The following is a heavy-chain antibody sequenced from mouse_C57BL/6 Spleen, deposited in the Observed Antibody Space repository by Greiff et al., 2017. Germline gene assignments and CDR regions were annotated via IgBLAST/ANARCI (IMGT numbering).Heavy chain of an antibody. CDR2: ISSGGSYT. V-gene: IGHV5-6*01. CDR1: GFTFSSYG. CDR3: ARHPYDYDDDNWYFDV. D-gene: IGHD2-4*01. J-gene: IGHJ1*03. Sequence: EVQLVESGGDLVKPGGSLKLSCAASGFTFSSYGMSWVRQTPDKRLEWVATISSGGSYTYYPDSVKGRFTISRDNANNTLYLQMSSLKSEDTAMYYCARHPYDYDDDNWYFDVWGTGTTVTVSS.